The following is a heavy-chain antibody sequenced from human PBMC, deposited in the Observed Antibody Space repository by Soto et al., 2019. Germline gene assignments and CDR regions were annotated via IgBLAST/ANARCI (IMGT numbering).Heavy chain of an antibody. CDR1: RFTFSSYA. V-gene: IGHV3-30-3*02. CDR3: AKHLAAAPPFNGMDV. CDR2: VSYGGRNN. J-gene: IGHJ6*02. D-gene: IGHD6-13*01. Sequence: GGSLRLSCAASRFTFSSYALNWVRQAPGKGLEWVAVVSYGGRNNYYADSVKGRFTISRDNSKNTLYLQMNSLRTEDTAVYYCAKHLAAAPPFNGMDVWGQGTTVTVCS.